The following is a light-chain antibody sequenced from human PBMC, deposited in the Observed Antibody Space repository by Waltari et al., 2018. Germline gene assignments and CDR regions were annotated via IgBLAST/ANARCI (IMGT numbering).Light chain of an antibody. CDR3: QQYYSIPPA. J-gene: IGKJ2*01. Sequence: DIVMTQSPDSLAVSLGERATINCKSSQSVLYNSNNKNYLAWYQQKPGQPPKLLIYWASARTSGVPDRFSGSGSGTDFTLTISSLQAEDVAVYYCQQYYSIPPAFGQGTKLEIQ. CDR1: QSVLYNSNNKNY. CDR2: WAS. V-gene: IGKV4-1*01.